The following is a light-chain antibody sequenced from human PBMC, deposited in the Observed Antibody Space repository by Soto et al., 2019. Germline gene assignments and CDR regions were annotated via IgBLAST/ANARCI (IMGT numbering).Light chain of an antibody. CDR3: QQLNSYPFT. CDR1: QGISSY. V-gene: IGKV1-9*01. Sequence: DIQLTQSPSFLSASVGDRVTITCRASQGISSYLAWYQQKPGKAPKLLIYAASTLQSGVPSRFSGSGSGTEFTLTISSLQPEDFATYYCQQLNSYPFTFGGGTNVDI. J-gene: IGKJ4*01. CDR2: AAS.